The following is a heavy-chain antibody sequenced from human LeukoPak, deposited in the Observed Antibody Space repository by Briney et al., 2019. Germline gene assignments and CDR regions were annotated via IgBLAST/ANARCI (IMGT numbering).Heavy chain of an antibody. J-gene: IGHJ4*02. CDR2: INPNSGGT. D-gene: IGHD3-22*01. CDR3: ARDLWNITSYYDRSGYDY. Sequence: ASVKVSCKASGYPFTGYYMHWVRQAPGQGLEWMGWINPNSGGTQYAQKFLGRVTMTSDTSISTDYMELSRLSSDDTAVFYCARDLWNITSYYDRSGYDYWGQGTLVTVSS. V-gene: IGHV1-2*02. CDR1: GYPFTGYY.